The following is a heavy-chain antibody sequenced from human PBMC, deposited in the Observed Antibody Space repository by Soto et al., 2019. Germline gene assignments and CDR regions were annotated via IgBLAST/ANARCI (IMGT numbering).Heavy chain of an antibody. V-gene: IGHV1-3*04. CDR3: ARDIGVAAAGSPFDP. D-gene: IGHD6-13*01. Sequence: AASVKVSCKASGYTFAPYAMHWVRQAPGHRLEGMGWINTDDGNTKYSQKFQGRVTITRDTSASMAYMELSSLRSEDAAVYYCARDIGVAAAGSPFDPWGQGTLVTVSS. CDR2: INTDDGNT. J-gene: IGHJ5*02. CDR1: GYTFAPYA.